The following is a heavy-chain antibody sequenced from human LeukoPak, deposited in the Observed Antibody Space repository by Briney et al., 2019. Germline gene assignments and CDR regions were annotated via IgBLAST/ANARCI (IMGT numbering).Heavy chain of an antibody. Sequence: ASVEVSCKASGYTFTGYYMHWVRQAPGQGLEWMGRINHNSGGTNYAQKFQGRVTMTRDTSISTAYMELSRLRSDDTAVYYCARPGDDSDAFDIWGQGTMVTVSS. CDR2: INHNSGGT. CDR1: GYTFTGYY. J-gene: IGHJ3*02. CDR3: ARPGDDSDAFDI. D-gene: IGHD3-22*01. V-gene: IGHV1-2*06.